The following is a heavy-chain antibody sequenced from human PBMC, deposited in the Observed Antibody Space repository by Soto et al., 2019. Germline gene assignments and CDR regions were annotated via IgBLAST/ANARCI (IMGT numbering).Heavy chain of an antibody. CDR3: ARDLSKGMDV. Sequence: QVQLVQSGAEVKKPGASGKVSCKASGYTFTSYGISWVRQAPGQGLEWMGWINTYNGNTKYTQNLQGRVTMTTDTSTSTAYMELRRLTSDVTAVYYCARDLSKGMDVWGQGTTVTVSS. V-gene: IGHV1-18*01. CDR2: INTYNGNT. J-gene: IGHJ6*02. D-gene: IGHD4-4*01. CDR1: GYTFTSYG.